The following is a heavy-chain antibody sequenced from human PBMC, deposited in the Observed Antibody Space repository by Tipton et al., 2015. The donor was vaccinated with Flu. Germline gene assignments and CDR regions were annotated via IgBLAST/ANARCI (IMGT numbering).Heavy chain of an antibody. Sequence: TLSLTCTVSGGSMSPYSWSWIRQTPGKGLEWIGEINHSGSTNYNPSLKSRVTISVDTSKNQFSLKLSSVTAADTAVYFCARSRDYVWGSYRYSDYDAFDIWGQGTMVTVSS. D-gene: IGHD3-16*02. V-gene: IGHV4-34*01. CDR1: GGSMSPYS. J-gene: IGHJ3*02. CDR2: INHSGST. CDR3: ARSRDYVWGSYRYSDYDAFDI.